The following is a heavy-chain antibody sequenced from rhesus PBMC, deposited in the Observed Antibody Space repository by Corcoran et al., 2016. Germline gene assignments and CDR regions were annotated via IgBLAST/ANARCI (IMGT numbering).Heavy chain of an antibody. CDR1: GFSISTTGTG. CDR3: AQLAAAGASVFDF. J-gene: IGHJ4*01. V-gene: IGHV2-95*01. CDR2: IYWNDSK. Sequence: QVTLKESGPALVKPTQTLTLTCTFSGFSISTTGTGVGWIRQPPGKARECLATIYWNDSKYYSPSLRSRLTISKATSKNQVVLTMTNMDPVDTATYYCAQLAAAGASVFDFWGQGVLVTVSS. D-gene: IGHD6-25*01.